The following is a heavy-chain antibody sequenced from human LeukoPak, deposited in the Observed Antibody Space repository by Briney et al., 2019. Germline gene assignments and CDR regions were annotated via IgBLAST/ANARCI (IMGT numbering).Heavy chain of an antibody. D-gene: IGHD6-19*01. CDR2: IKENGSDK. V-gene: IGHV3-7*01. CDR3: VRNRWLAHDS. CDR1: EFAFSNFW. Sequence: GGSLSLSCETSEFAFSNFWMAWVRQAPGKGLEWVATIKENGSDKYYVGSVKGRFTISRDNAKNSLSLQMNSLRVEDSAVYYCVRNRWLAHDSWGQGALVTVSS. J-gene: IGHJ4*02.